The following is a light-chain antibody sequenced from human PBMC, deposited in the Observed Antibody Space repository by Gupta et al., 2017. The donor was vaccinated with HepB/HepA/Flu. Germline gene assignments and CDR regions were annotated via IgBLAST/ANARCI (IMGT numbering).Light chain of an antibody. J-gene: IGKJ4*01. CDR3: QQTYTSLT. CDR2: AAS. V-gene: IGKV1-39*01. Sequence: DIHMTQSPSSLSASIGDRVTITCRASQSISNFLNWYQQKPGKAPKLVIYAASNLQSGVPSRFSGSRSWTDFTLTISSLQPEDFATYYCQQTYTSLTFGGGTKVEIK. CDR1: QSISNF.